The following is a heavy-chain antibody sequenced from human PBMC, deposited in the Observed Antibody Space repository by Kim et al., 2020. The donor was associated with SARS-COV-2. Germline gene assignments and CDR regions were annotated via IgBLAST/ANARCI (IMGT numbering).Heavy chain of an antibody. CDR3: ARGPNYSPFDY. CDR2: I. D-gene: IGHD4-4*01. J-gene: IGHJ4*02. V-gene: IGHV3-48*03. Sequence: IYYADSVRGRLTISGDNDKNSLYLQMNSLRAEDTAVYYCARGPNYSPFDYWGQGTLVTVSS.